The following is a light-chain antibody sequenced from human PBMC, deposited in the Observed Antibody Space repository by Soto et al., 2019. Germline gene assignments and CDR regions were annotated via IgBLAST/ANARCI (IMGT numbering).Light chain of an antibody. CDR1: QGIGND. CDR3: LQDYVYPWT. J-gene: IGKJ1*01. V-gene: IGKV1-6*01. Sequence: AIQVTQSPSSLSASVGDRVTISCRASQGIGNDLGWYQQKPGKAPKLLIYEASTLQTGVASRFSDSGSGTDFTLTISSLQPEDFATYYCLQDYVYPWTFGQVTKVEVK. CDR2: EAS.